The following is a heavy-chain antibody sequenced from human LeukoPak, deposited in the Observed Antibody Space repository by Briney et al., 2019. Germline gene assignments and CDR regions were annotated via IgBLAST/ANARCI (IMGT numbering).Heavy chain of an antibody. V-gene: IGHV4-30-4*01. D-gene: IGHD3-22*01. J-gene: IGHJ4*02. CDR1: GGSISSGDYY. Sequence: PSETLSLTCTVSGGSISSGDYYWSWIRQPPGKGLEWTGYIYYSGSTYYNPSLKSRVTISVDTSKNQFSLKLSSVTAADTAVYYCAREGAGSSGYFDYWGQGTLVTVSS. CDR2: IYYSGST. CDR3: AREGAGSSGYFDY.